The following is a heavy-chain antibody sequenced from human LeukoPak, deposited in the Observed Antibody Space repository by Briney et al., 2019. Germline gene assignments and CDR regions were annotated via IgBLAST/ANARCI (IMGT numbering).Heavy chain of an antibody. D-gene: IGHD3-22*01. J-gene: IGHJ4*02. CDR2: ISNSGST. V-gene: IGHV4-61*01. Sequence: SETLSLTCAVSGGYVNRSTFFWTWIRKPPGKGLEWIGYISNSGSTNYHPSLKSRVTISSDTSKTQFTLKLTSVTAADTAVYYCARSPSGYRFDSWGQGTLVTVSS. CDR1: GGYVNRSTFF. CDR3: ARSPSGYRFDS.